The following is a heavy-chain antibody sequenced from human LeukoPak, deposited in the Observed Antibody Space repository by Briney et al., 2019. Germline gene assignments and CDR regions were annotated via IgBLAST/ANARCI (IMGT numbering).Heavy chain of an antibody. D-gene: IGHD6-6*01. Sequence: SETLSLTCAVYGGSFRGYYWSWLRQPPGKGLEWLGEINRRGSTNHNPSLKSRVTISIDTSKNQFSLNLRSVTAADTAVYYCEGIPTPHSSSSAGDDYWAREPWPPSPQ. J-gene: IGHJ4*02. CDR1: GGSFRGYY. CDR3: EGIPTPHSSSSAGDDY. V-gene: IGHV4-34*01. CDR2: INRRGST.